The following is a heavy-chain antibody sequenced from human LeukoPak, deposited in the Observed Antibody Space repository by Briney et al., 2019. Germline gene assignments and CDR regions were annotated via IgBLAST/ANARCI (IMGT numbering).Heavy chain of an antibody. CDR2: IYYSGST. J-gene: IGHJ3*02. Sequence: SETLSLTCTVSGGSISTYYWSWIQRPPGKGLEWIGYIYYSGSTNYNPSLKSRVTISVDTSKNQFSLKLSSVTAADTAVYYCARGFPIRNAFDIWGQGTMVTVSS. CDR3: ARGFPIRNAFDI. V-gene: IGHV4-59*12. CDR1: GGSISTYY.